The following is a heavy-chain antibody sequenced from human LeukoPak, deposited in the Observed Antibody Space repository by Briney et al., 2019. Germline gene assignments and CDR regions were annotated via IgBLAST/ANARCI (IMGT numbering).Heavy chain of an antibody. CDR2: IYYSGST. D-gene: IGHD3-22*01. J-gene: IGHJ5*02. V-gene: IGHV4-59*01. Sequence: PSETLSLTCTVSGGSISSYYWSWIRQPPGKGLEWIGYIYYSGSTNYNPSLKGRVTISVDTPKNQFSLKLSSVTAADTAVYYCARDGDYYDSSGYYYPNWFDPWGQGTLVTVSS. CDR3: ARDGDYYDSSGYYYPNWFDP. CDR1: GGSISSYY.